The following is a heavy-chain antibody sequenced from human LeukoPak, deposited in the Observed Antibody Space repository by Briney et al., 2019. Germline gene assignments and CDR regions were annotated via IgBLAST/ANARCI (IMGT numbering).Heavy chain of an antibody. CDR2: ISSSGSTI. CDR3: AELGITMIGGV. CDR1: GFNSLRYW. Sequence: QAGGSLRLPCKVSGFNSLRYWMTWVRQAPGKGLGWVSYISSSGSTIYYADSVKGRFTISRDNAKNFLYLKMNSLRAEDTAVYYCAELGITMIGGVWGKGTTDSISS. J-gene: IGHJ6*04. V-gene: IGHV3-48*03. D-gene: IGHD3-10*02.